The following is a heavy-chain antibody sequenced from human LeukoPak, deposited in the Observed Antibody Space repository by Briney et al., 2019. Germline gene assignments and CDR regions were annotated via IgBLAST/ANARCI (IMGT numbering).Heavy chain of an antibody. V-gene: IGHV1-24*01. CDR1: GYTLTELS. CDR2: FDPEDGET. J-gene: IGHJ4*02. CDR3: ATGANILTGYYFDY. Sequence: ASVKVSCKVSGYTLTELSMHRVRHAPGKGLEWMGGFDPEDGETIYAQKFQGRVTMTEDTSTDTAYMELSSLRSEDTAVYYCATGANILTGYYFDYWGRGTLVTVSS. D-gene: IGHD3-9*01.